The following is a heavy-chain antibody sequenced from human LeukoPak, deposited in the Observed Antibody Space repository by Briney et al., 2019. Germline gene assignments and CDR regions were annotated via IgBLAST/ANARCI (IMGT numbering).Heavy chain of an antibody. Sequence: GGSLRLSCTASGIMFSGYWMSWVRQAPGKGLEWVANIEQHGTEKYYVDSVKGRFTISRDDAKKSVYLQMNSLRAEDTAVYYCASDGGPFDHWGQGILVTVAS. V-gene: IGHV3-7*01. CDR3: ASDGGPFDH. CDR1: GIMFSGYW. D-gene: IGHD3-16*01. J-gene: IGHJ4*02. CDR2: IEQHGTEK.